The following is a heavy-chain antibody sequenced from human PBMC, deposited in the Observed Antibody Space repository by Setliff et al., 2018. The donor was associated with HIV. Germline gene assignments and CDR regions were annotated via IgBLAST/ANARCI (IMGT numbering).Heavy chain of an antibody. CDR3: ARRGDSSGYYDAFDV. CDR1: GAPISSGT. V-gene: IGHV4-59*12. CDR2: IYNTEII. Sequence: PSETLSLTCIVSGAPISSGTWSWIRQPPGKGLQWIGFIYNTEIINYNPSLKSRVSISVDKSKNQFSLKLNSVTAADTAMYYCARRGDSSGYYDAFDVWGQGTKVTVSS. J-gene: IGHJ3*01. D-gene: IGHD3-22*01.